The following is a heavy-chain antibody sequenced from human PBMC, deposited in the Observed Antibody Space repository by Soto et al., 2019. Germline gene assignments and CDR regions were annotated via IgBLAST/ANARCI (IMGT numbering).Heavy chain of an antibody. CDR3: AKDLRRGYSYGYPRGDAFDI. V-gene: IGHV3-23*01. Sequence: HPGGSLRLSCAASGFTFSSYAMSWVRQAPGKGLEWVSAISGSGGSTYYADSVKGRFTISRDNSKNTLYLQMNSLRAEDTAVYYCAKDLRRGYSYGYPRGDAFDIWGQGTMVTVSS. CDR2: ISGSGGST. CDR1: GFTFSSYA. J-gene: IGHJ3*02. D-gene: IGHD5-18*01.